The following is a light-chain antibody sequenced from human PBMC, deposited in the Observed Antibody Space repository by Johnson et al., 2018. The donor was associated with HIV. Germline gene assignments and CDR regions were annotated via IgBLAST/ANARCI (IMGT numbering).Light chain of an antibody. CDR1: VSNIESYF. CDR2: EDN. J-gene: IGLJ1*01. Sequence: QSVLTQPPSVSAAPGQTVNISCSGNVSNIESYFVSWYQQLPGAAPTLLIYEDNKRPSGIPDRFSGSKSGATATLGITGLQTGAEADYYCGIWDASLSPLYVCGTGTTITVL. CDR3: GIWDASLSPLYV. V-gene: IGLV1-51*02.